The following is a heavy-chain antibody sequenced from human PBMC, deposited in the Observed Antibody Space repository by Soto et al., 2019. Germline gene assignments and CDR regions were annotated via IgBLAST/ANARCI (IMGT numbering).Heavy chain of an antibody. CDR3: AKDKGWRGAFDI. V-gene: IGHV3-23*01. Sequence: GSLRLSCAASGFTFSSYALTWVRQAPGKGLEWVSTISTNVVSTYYADSVKGRFSISRDNSRNTLYLQMNSLRAEDTAVYYCAKDKGWRGAFDIWGQGTMVTVSS. CDR1: GFTFSSYA. D-gene: IGHD2-15*01. CDR2: ISTNVVST. J-gene: IGHJ3*02.